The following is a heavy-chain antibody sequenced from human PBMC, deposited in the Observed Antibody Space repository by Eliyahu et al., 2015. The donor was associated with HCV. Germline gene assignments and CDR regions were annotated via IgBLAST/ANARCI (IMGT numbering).Heavy chain of an antibody. CDR2: IYWNDDK. D-gene: IGHD3-22*01. CDR3: AHDNYYYDSSGYRLVLFDY. Sequence: QITLKESGPTLVKPTQTLTLTCTFSGFSLSTSGVCVGWIRQPPGKALEWLALIYWNDDKRYSPSLKSRLTITKDTSKNQVVLTMTNMDPVDTATYYCAHDNYYYDSSGYRLVLFDYWGQGTLVTVSS. CDR1: GFSLSTSGVC. V-gene: IGHV2-5*01. J-gene: IGHJ4*02.